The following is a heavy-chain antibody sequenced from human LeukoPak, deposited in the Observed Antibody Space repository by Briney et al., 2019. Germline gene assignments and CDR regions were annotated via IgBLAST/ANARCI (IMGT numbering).Heavy chain of an antibody. J-gene: IGHJ3*02. CDR2: ISYSGRT. D-gene: IGHD1-26*01. CDR1: GGSSSTYY. CDR3: VGWELLIDAFDI. Sequence: PSETLSLTCTVSGGSSSTYYWSWIRQPPGKGLEWIGYISYSGRTNYNPSLKSRVTISIDTSKNQFSLKLSSVTAADTAVFYCVGWELLIDAFDIWGQGTMVTVSS. V-gene: IGHV4-59*01.